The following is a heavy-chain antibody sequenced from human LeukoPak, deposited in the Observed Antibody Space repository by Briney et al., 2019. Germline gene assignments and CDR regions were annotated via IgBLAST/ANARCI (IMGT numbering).Heavy chain of an antibody. CDR3: ARDIRAVGVTLYFDY. J-gene: IGHJ4*02. CDR1: GFTFSSYA. V-gene: IGHV3-30*07. CDR2: ISYDGTIT. Sequence: SGGSLRLSCAASGFTFSSYAMHWVRQAPGKGLEWVAVISYDGTITYYADPVKGRFTNSRDNPKNTLYLQLNSLRAEDTAMYYCARDIRAVGVTLYFDYWGQGILVTVTS. D-gene: IGHD1-26*01.